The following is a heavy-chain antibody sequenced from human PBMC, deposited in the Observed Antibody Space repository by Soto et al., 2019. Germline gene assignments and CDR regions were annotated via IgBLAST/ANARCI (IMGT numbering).Heavy chain of an antibody. D-gene: IGHD3-9*01. Sequence: QVQLVQSGAEVKKPGASVKVSCKASGYTFTSYGISWVRQAPGQGLEWMGWISAYNGNTNYARKLQGRVTMPTDTSTSTAYMELRSLRSEDTAVCYCARPPILNYYYYGMDVWGQGTTVTVTS. V-gene: IGHV1-18*04. CDR2: ISAYNGNT. CDR1: GYTFTSYG. J-gene: IGHJ6*02. CDR3: ARPPILNYYYYGMDV.